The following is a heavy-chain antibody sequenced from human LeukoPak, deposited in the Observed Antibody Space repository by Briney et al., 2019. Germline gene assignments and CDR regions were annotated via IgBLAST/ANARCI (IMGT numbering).Heavy chain of an antibody. CDR2: ISSSSSYI. V-gene: IGHV3-21*01. J-gene: IGHJ4*02. CDR1: GFTFSSYS. CDR3: ASESDSSGEFDY. Sequence: PGGSLRLSCAASGFTFSSYSMNWVRQAPGKGLEWVSSISSSSSYIYYADSVKGRFTISRDNAKNSLYLQMNSLRAEDTAVYYCASESDSSGEFDYWGQGTLVTVSS. D-gene: IGHD3-22*01.